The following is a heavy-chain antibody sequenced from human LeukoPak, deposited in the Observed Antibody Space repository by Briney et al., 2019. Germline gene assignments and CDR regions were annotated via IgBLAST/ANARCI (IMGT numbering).Heavy chain of an antibody. CDR3: ARDEVTAMGDNFDY. CDR2: IKQDGSEK. Sequence: GGSLRLSCAASGFTYSSYWMSWVRQAPGKGLEWVANIKQDGSEKYYVDSLKGRFSISRDNAKNSLYLQMNSLRAEDTAVYYSARDEVTAMGDNFDYWGQGTLVTVSS. V-gene: IGHV3-7*01. J-gene: IGHJ4*02. CDR1: GFTYSSYW. D-gene: IGHD5-18*01.